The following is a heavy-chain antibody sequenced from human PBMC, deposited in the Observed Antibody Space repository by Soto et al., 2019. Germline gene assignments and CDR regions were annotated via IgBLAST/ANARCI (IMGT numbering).Heavy chain of an antibody. V-gene: IGHV3-30*18. D-gene: IGHD3-10*01. Sequence: QVQLVESGGGVVQPGRSLRLSCAASGFTFSSYGMHWVRQAPGKGLEWVAVISYDGSYKYYADSVKGRFTISRDNSKNTLYLKMNRLTAEDTAVYYCAKEPAMVRGVIFDSWGQGTLVTVSS. J-gene: IGHJ5*01. CDR1: GFTFSSYG. CDR2: ISYDGSYK. CDR3: AKEPAMVRGVIFDS.